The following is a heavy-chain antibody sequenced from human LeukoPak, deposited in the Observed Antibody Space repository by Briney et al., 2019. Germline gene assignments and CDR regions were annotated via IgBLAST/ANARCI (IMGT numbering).Heavy chain of an antibody. Sequence: ASVKVSCKASGYTFTSYCMHWVRQAPGQGLEWMGIINPSGGSTSYAQKFRGRVTMTRDTSTSTVYMELSSLRSEDTAVYYCARDSAPGDFDYWGQGTLVTVSS. V-gene: IGHV1-46*01. D-gene: IGHD7-27*01. CDR3: ARDSAPGDFDY. J-gene: IGHJ4*02. CDR1: GYTFTSYC. CDR2: INPSGGST.